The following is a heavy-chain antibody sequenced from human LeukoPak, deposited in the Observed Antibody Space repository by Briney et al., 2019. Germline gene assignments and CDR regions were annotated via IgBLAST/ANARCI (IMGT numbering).Heavy chain of an antibody. V-gene: IGHV1-18*01. Sequence: ASVKVSCKASGYTFTSYDINWVRQATGQGLEWMGWISAYNGNTNYAQKLQGRVTMTTDTSTSTAYMELRSLRSDDTAVYYCARAGVVGATTSSFDYWGQGTLVTVSS. D-gene: IGHD1-26*01. CDR2: ISAYNGNT. CDR1: GYTFTSYD. J-gene: IGHJ4*02. CDR3: ARAGVVGATTSSFDY.